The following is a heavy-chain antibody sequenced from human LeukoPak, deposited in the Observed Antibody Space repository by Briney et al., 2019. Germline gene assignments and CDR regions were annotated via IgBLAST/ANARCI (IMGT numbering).Heavy chain of an antibody. V-gene: IGHV1-2*02. Sequence: ASLKVSCKASGYTFTDYYMHWVRQAPGQGLEWMGWINPNSGGTNYAQKFQGRVTMTRDTSISTAYMELSRLRSDDTAVYYCARDFRHIMITFGGVIAPYGMDVWGQGTTVTVSS. CDR2: INPNSGGT. CDR1: GYTFTDYY. CDR3: ARDFRHIMITFGGVIAPYGMDV. D-gene: IGHD3-16*02. J-gene: IGHJ6*02.